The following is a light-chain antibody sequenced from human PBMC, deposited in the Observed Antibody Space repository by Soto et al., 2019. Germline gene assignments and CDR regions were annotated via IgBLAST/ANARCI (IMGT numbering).Light chain of an antibody. CDR3: CSYAGSYTYV. V-gene: IGLV2-11*01. CDR2: DVS. CDR1: SSDVGGYNY. J-gene: IGLJ1*01. Sequence: QSALTQPRSVSGSPGQPVTISCTETSSDVGGYNYVSWYQHHPGKAPKLMIYDVSKRPSGVPDRFSGAKSGNTASLTISGLQAEDEADYYCCSYAGSYTYVFGTGTKVTVL.